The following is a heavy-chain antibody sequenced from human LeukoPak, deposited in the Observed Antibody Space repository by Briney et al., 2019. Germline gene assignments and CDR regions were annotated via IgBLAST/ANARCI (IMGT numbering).Heavy chain of an antibody. V-gene: IGHV7-4-1*02. Sequence: ASVKVSCKASGYTFISYSMNWVRQAPGQGLEWMGWINTHSGDPTYAQGFTGRFVFSLDPSVSTAYLQISNLKAEDTAIYYCAREILRFDIWGQGTMITVSS. CDR2: INTHSGDP. J-gene: IGHJ3*02. CDR1: GYTFISYS. CDR3: AREILRFDI.